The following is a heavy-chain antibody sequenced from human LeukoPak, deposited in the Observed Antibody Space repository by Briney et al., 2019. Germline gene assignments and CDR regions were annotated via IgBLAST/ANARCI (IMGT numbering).Heavy chain of an antibody. Sequence: SETLSLTCSVYGGSFSDYYWSWLPPPPGKGLVGSGDLNHSGSTNYNPSLKSRVTISVDTSKKQFSLKLSSVTAADTALYYWCGCLGGITMVRGVLDPWGQGTLVTVSS. CDR2: LNHSGST. CDR3: CGCLGGITMVRGVLDP. V-gene: IGHV4-34*01. CDR1: GGSFSDYY. D-gene: IGHD3-10*01. J-gene: IGHJ5*02.